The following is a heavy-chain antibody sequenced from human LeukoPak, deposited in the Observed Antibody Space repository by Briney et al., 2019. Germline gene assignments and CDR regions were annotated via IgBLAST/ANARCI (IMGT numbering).Heavy chain of an antibody. CDR3: AQTPYYDFWSGYAGRFDY. J-gene: IGHJ4*02. V-gene: IGHV3-23*01. CDR2: ISGSGGST. Sequence: GGSLRLSCAASGFTFSSYAMSWVRQAPGKGLEWVSAISGSGGSTYYADSVKGRFTISRDNSKNTLYLQMNSLRAEDTAVYYCAQTPYYDFWSGYAGRFDYWGQGTLVTVSS. D-gene: IGHD3-3*01. CDR1: GFTFSSYA.